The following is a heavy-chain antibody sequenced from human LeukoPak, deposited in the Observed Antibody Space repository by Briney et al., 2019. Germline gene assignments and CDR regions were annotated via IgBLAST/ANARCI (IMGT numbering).Heavy chain of an antibody. CDR3: AKGLMVRGVDYYYMDV. V-gene: IGHV3-23*01. D-gene: IGHD3-10*01. CDR1: GFTFSSYA. Sequence: PGGSLRLSCAASGFTFSSYAMSLVRQAPGKGLEWVSAISGSGGSTYYADSVKGRFTISRDNSKNTLYLQMNSLRAEDTAVYYCAKGLMVRGVDYYYMDVWGKGTTVTVSS. J-gene: IGHJ6*03. CDR2: ISGSGGST.